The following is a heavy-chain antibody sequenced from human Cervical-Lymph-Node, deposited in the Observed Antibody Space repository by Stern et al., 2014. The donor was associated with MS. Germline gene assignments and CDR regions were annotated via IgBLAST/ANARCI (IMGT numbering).Heavy chain of an antibody. Sequence: VQLVESGGGVVQPERSLRLSCAASGFAFRIYGMQWVRQTPGKGLEWVAVVWFDGTYKCYADSVMDRFTIPNDNSMNTLYLHMNGLSAADSAVDYCTRVPCGWQSGFDYWGQGTLVTVSS. CDR2: VWFDGTYK. CDR1: GFAFRIYG. V-gene: IGHV3-33*01. CDR3: TRVPCGWQSGFDY. J-gene: IGHJ4*02. D-gene: IGHD1-26*01.